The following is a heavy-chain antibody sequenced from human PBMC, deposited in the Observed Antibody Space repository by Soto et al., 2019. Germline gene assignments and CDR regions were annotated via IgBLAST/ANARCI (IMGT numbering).Heavy chain of an antibody. V-gene: IGHV4-39*01. CDR2: IYYSGST. CDR1: GGSISSSSYY. Sequence: SETLSLTCTVSGGSISSSSYYWGWIRQPPGKGLEWIGSIYYSGSTYYNPSLKSRVTISVDTSKNQFSLKLSSVTAADTAVYYCASGGGGWAYYFDSWGQGTLVTVSS. CDR3: ASGGGGWAYYFDS. D-gene: IGHD6-19*01. J-gene: IGHJ4*02.